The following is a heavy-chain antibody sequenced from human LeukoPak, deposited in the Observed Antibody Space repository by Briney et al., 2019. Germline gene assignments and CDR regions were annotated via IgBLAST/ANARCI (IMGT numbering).Heavy chain of an antibody. D-gene: IGHD3-10*01. CDR1: GFTVSSNY. V-gene: IGHV3-53*01. CDR3: ARVQSRWFGELLGYYFDY. Sequence: GGSLRLSCAASGFTVSSNYMSWVRQAPRKGLEWVSVIYSGGSTYYADSVKGRFTISRDNSKNTLYLQMNSLRSEDTAVYYCARVQSRWFGELLGYYFDYWGQGTLVTVSS. J-gene: IGHJ4*02. CDR2: IYSGGST.